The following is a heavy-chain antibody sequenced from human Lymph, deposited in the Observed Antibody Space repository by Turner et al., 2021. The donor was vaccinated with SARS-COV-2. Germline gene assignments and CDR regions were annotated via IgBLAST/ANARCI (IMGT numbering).Heavy chain of an antibody. J-gene: IGHJ6*02. Sequence: EVQLVETGGGLLHPGWSLRLSCAASGIIVSRNYMNWVRQAPGKGLEWVSVIYSGGTTYYADSVKGRFTISRDNSKNTLYLQMNSLRVEDTAVYYCARDLGTYGMDVWGQGTTVTVSS. V-gene: IGHV3-53*02. CDR3: ARDLGTYGMDV. D-gene: IGHD6-13*01. CDR1: GIIVSRNY. CDR2: IYSGGTT.